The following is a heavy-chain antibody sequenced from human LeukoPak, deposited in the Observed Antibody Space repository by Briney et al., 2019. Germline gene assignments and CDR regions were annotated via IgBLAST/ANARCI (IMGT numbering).Heavy chain of an antibody. J-gene: IGHJ4*02. CDR1: GGSISSSSYY. Sequence: SETLSLTRTVSGGSISSSSYYWGWIRQPPGKGLEWIGSIYYSGSTYYNPSLKSRVTISVDTSKNQFSLKLSSVTAADTAVYYCARHDYSNSDYWGQGTLVTVSS. V-gene: IGHV4-39*01. D-gene: IGHD4-11*01. CDR3: ARHDYSNSDY. CDR2: IYYSGST.